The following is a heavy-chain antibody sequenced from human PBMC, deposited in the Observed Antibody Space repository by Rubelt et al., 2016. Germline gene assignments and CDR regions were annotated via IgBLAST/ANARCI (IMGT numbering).Heavy chain of an antibody. V-gene: IGHV3-23*01. CDR2: ISGSGGST. Sequence: ASGFTFSSYAMSWVRQAPGKGLEWVSAISGSGGSTYYADSVKGRFTISRDNSKNTLYLQMNSLRAEDTAVYYCAKDLIVVVVAAKVFDYWGQGTLVTVSS. CDR1: GFTFSSYA. J-gene: IGHJ4*02. CDR3: AKDLIVVVVAAKVFDY. D-gene: IGHD2-15*01.